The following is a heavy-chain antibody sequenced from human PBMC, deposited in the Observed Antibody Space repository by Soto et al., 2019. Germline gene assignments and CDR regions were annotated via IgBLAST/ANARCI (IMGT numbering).Heavy chain of an antibody. CDR3: ARDSGWHYSWFDY. V-gene: IGHV4-30-4*01. CDR1: GGSISSGDYY. Sequence: SETLSLTCTVSGGSISSGDYYWSWIRQPPGEGLEWIGYIYYSGSTYYNPSLKSRVTISVDTSKNQFSLKLSSVTAADTAVYYCARDSGWHYSWFDYWGQGTLVTVSS. D-gene: IGHD6-19*01. CDR2: IYYSGST. J-gene: IGHJ4*02.